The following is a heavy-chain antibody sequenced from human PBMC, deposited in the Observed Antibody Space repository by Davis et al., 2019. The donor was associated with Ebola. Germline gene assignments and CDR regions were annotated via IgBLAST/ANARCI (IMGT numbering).Heavy chain of an antibody. CDR2: IRSKANSYAT. CDR1: GFTFSGSA. CDR3: ARGSYQLLRLYYYYGMDV. J-gene: IGHJ6*02. D-gene: IGHD2-2*01. Sequence: GESLKISCAASGFTFSGSAMHWVRQASGKGLEWVGRIRSKANSYATAYAASVKGRFTISRDDSKNTAYLQMNSLKTEDTAVYYCARGSYQLLRLYYYYGMDVWGQGTTVTVSS. V-gene: IGHV3-73*01.